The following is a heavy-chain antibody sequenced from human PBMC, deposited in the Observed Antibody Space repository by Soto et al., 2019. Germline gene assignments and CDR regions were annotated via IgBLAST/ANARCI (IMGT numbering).Heavy chain of an antibody. CDR1: GFSFSDHY. Sequence: GGSLRLSCAASGFSFSDHYMDWVRQAPGKGLEWVGRIRNKANRYTTEYAASVKGRFTISRDDSKNSLYLQMNSLRADDTAVYYCASSINWGRGTLVTVSS. V-gene: IGHV3-72*01. J-gene: IGHJ4*02. CDR2: IRNKANRYTT. CDR3: ASSIN.